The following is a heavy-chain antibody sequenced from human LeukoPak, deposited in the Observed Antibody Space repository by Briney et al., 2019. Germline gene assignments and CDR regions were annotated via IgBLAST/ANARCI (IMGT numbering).Heavy chain of an antibody. D-gene: IGHD3-10*01. CDR1: AFTLSSNY. CDR3: ARSPSYYGSAHYFDY. V-gene: IGHV3-53*01. Sequence: GGSLRLSCAASAFTLSSNYMSWVRQAPGEGLEWVSVIYSDGSTYYADSVKGRFTISRDNSKNTLYLQMNSLGAEDTAVYYCARSPSYYGSAHYFDYWGQGTLVTVSS. CDR2: IYSDGST. J-gene: IGHJ4*02.